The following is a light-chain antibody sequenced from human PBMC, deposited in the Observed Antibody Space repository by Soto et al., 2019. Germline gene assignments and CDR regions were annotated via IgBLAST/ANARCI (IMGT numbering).Light chain of an antibody. CDR3: QQRSNWPLT. CDR2: DAS. Sequence: EIVLTQSPATLSLSPGERATLSCRASQSVSSYLAWYQQKPGQAPRLRIYDASNRATGIPARFSGSGSGTDFTLTISSLEPEDFAFYYGQQRSNWPLTFGGGTKVEIK. V-gene: IGKV3-11*01. J-gene: IGKJ4*01. CDR1: QSVSSY.